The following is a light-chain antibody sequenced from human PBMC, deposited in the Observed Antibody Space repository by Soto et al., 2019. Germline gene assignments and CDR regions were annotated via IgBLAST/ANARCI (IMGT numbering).Light chain of an antibody. V-gene: IGKV1-5*03. CDR3: QQYSSLYT. Sequence: DIQMTQSPSTLSASVGDRVTITCRASQSISSWLAWYQQKPGKAPKLLIYKASSLESGVPSRFSGSGSGTEFTLTISSLQPDDSATYSCQQYSSLYTFGQGTKLEIK. CDR2: KAS. J-gene: IGKJ2*01. CDR1: QSISSW.